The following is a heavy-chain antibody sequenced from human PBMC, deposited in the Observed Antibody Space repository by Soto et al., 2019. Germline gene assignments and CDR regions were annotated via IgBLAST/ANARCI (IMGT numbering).Heavy chain of an antibody. CDR1: GVSVNSGNYY. D-gene: IGHD6-19*01. Sequence: SETLSLTCTVSGVSVNSGNYYWSWIRQTPGKGLEWIGYIYQSGSTSYNPSLKSRVTISVDTSKNQFSLKLRSVTAADTAVYYCASTGYSSGWRGYWGQGTLVTVSS. CDR2: IYQSGST. J-gene: IGHJ4*02. CDR3: ASTGYSSGWRGY. V-gene: IGHV4-61*01.